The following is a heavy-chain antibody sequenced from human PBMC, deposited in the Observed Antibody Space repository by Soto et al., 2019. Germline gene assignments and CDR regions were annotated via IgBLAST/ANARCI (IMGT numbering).Heavy chain of an antibody. Sequence: QVQLVESRGGVVQPGRSLRLSCAASGFTFSSYGMHWVRQAPGKGLEWVALIWYDGSNKYYADSVKGRFTISRDNSKNTLYLQMNSLRAEDTAVYYCARDQGSYAEYFQQWGPGTRVTVSS. CDR3: ARDQGSYAEYFQQ. J-gene: IGHJ1*01. CDR2: IWYDGSNK. V-gene: IGHV3-33*01. CDR1: GFTFSSYG.